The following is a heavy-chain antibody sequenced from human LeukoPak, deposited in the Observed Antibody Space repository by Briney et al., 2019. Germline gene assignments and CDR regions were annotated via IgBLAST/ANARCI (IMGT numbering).Heavy chain of an antibody. V-gene: IGHV3-30-3*01. J-gene: IGHJ5*02. CDR1: GFTFSSYD. D-gene: IGHD3-22*01. Sequence: GGSLRLSCAASGFTFSSYDMHWVRQAPGKGLEGVAVISYDGSNKYYADSVKGRFTITRDNSKNTLYLQMNSQRAEDTAVYYCASGAFITEFDPWGQGTLVTVSS. CDR3: ASGAFITEFDP. CDR2: ISYDGSNK.